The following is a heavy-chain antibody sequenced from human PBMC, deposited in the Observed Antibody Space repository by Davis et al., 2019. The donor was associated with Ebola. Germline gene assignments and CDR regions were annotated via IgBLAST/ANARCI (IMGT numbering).Heavy chain of an antibody. Sequence: AASVKVSCKASGGTFSSYAISWVRQAPGQGLEWMGRIIPILGIANYAQKFQGRVTITADKSTSTAYMELSSLRSEDTAVYYCARDITMIVGGWFDPWGQRTLVTVSS. V-gene: IGHV1-69*04. CDR2: IIPILGIA. J-gene: IGHJ5*02. D-gene: IGHD3-22*01. CDR1: GGTFSSYA. CDR3: ARDITMIVGGWFDP.